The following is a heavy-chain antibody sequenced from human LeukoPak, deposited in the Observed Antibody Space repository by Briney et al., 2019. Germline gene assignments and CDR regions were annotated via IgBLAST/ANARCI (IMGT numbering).Heavy chain of an antibody. D-gene: IGHD2-15*01. CDR2: IKQDGSEK. CDR3: ASSGYCSGDSCWDFDY. Sequence: GGSLRLSCAASGFTFSSYWMSWVRQAPGKGLEWVANIKQDGSEKYYVDSVKGRFTISRDNAKNSLYLQMNSLRAEDTAVYYCASSGYCSGDSCWDFDYWGQGTLVTVSS. CDR1: GFTFSSYW. J-gene: IGHJ4*02. V-gene: IGHV3-7*01.